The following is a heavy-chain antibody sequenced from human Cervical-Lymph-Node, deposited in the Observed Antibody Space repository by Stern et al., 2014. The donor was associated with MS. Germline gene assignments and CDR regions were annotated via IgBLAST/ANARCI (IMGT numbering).Heavy chain of an antibody. D-gene: IGHD5-12*01. Sequence: VQLLESGAEVKKPGASVKVSCKASGYTFTGYYIHWVRQAPGQGLEWMGWINPNNGGTNYAQKFQGRVTMTRDTSISTAYMELSRLISDDTAVYYCARDLRGYSGYALDFWGQGTLVTVSS. CDR1: GYTFTGYY. J-gene: IGHJ4*02. V-gene: IGHV1-2*02. CDR2: INPNNGGT. CDR3: ARDLRGYSGYALDF.